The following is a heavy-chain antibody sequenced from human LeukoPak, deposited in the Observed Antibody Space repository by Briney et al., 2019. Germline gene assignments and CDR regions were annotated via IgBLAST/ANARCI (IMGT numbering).Heavy chain of an antibody. V-gene: IGHV3-21*01. D-gene: IGHD3-3*01. CDR1: GFTFSSYS. J-gene: IGHJ4*02. Sequence: PGGSLRLSCAASGFTFSSYSMNWVRQAPGKGLEWVSSVSSSSSYIYYADSVKGRFTISRDNAKNSLYLQMNSLRAEDTAVYYCARSSGLLRFLEWLLYYFDYWGQGTLVTVSS. CDR3: ARSSGLLRFLEWLLYYFDY. CDR2: VSSSSSYI.